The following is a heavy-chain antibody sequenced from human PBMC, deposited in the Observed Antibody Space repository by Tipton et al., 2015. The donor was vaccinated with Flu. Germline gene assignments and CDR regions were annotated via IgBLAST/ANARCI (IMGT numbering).Heavy chain of an antibody. J-gene: IGHJ4*02. CDR1: GYSISSGYY. V-gene: IGHV4-38-2*02. Sequence: TLSLTCTVSGYSISSGYYWGWIRQPPGKGLEWIGSIYHSGSTYYNPSLKSRVTITVDPSKNQFSLKRSSVTAADTAVYYCAWCPAQWLVNPHYFDYWGQGTLVTVS. D-gene: IGHD6-19*01. CDR3: AWCPAQWLVNPHYFDY. CDR2: IYHSGST.